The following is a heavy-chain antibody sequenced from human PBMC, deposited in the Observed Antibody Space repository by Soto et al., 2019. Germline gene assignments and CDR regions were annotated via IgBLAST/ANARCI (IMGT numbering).Heavy chain of an antibody. J-gene: IGHJ4*02. CDR2: IYYSGST. V-gene: IGHV4-39*01. Sequence: PSDTLSLTCTVSGGSISSSSYYWGWIRQPPGKGLEWIGSIYYSGSTYYNPSLKSRVTISVDTSKNQFSLKLSSVTAADTAVYYCATARGADFDYWGQGTLVTVSS. CDR3: ATARGADFDY. D-gene: IGHD3-16*01. CDR1: GGSISSSSYY.